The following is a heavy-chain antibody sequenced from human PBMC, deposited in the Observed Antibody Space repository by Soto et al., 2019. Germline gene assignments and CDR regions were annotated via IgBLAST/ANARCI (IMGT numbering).Heavy chain of an antibody. CDR3: ARGGDSGSSRYGMDV. D-gene: IGHD1-26*01. V-gene: IGHV1-69*13. J-gene: IGHJ6*02. CDR2: IIPIFGTA. CDR1: GGTFSSYA. Sequence: GASVKVSCKASGGTFSSYAISWVRQAPGQGLEWMGGIIPIFGTANYAQKFQGRVTITADESTSTAYMELSSLRSEDTAVYYCARGGDSGSSRYGMDVWGQGTTVTVSS.